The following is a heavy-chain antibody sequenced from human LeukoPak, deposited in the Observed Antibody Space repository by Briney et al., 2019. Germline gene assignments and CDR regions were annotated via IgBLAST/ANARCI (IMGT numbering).Heavy chain of an antibody. Sequence: PSETLSLTCTVSGGSISSSSYYWGWIRQPPGKGLEWIGSIYYSGSTYYNPSLKSRVTISVDTSKNQFSLKLSSVTAADTAVYYCARGVSSGHTYYFDYWGQGTLVTVSS. CDR3: ARGVSSGHTYYFDY. D-gene: IGHD6-19*01. V-gene: IGHV4-39*07. CDR1: GGSISSSSYY. CDR2: IYYSGST. J-gene: IGHJ4*02.